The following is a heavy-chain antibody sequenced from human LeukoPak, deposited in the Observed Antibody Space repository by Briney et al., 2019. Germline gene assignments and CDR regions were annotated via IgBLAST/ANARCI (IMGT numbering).Heavy chain of an antibody. V-gene: IGHV3-48*03. CDR1: GFTFSSYE. J-gene: IGHJ4*02. CDR2: ISSSGSTI. Sequence: GGSLRPSCAASGFTFSSYEMNWVRQAPGKGLEWVSYISSSGSTIYYADSVKGRFTISRDNAKNSLYLQMNSLRAEDTAVYYCARDMDYYGSGNDYWGQGTLDTVSS. D-gene: IGHD3-10*01. CDR3: ARDMDYYGSGNDY.